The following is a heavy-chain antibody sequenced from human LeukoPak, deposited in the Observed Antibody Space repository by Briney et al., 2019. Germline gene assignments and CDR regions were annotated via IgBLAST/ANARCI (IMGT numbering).Heavy chain of an antibody. Sequence: IPGGSLRLSCAASGFTFSSYAMSWVRQAPGKGLEWVSTISMSSSYMYYADSVRGRFTISRDNAKNSLYLQMTSLRAEDAAVYYCAREDYSSGNPTIDHWGQGTLVTVSS. CDR3: AREDYSSGNPTIDH. CDR1: GFTFSSYA. CDR2: ISMSSSYM. D-gene: IGHD3-10*01. V-gene: IGHV3-21*01. J-gene: IGHJ1*01.